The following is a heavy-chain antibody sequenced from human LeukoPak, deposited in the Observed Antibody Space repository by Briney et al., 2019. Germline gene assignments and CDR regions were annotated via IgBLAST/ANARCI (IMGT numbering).Heavy chain of an antibody. Sequence: ASVKVSCKASGYTFTGYYMHWVRQAPGQWLEWMGWINPNSGGTNYAQKFQGRVTMARDTSISTAYMELSRLRSDDTAVYYCVSEEFDYGGNSPFDYWGQGTLVTVSS. CDR1: GYTFTGYY. CDR2: INPNSGGT. CDR3: VSEEFDYGGNSPFDY. V-gene: IGHV1-2*02. J-gene: IGHJ4*02. D-gene: IGHD4-23*01.